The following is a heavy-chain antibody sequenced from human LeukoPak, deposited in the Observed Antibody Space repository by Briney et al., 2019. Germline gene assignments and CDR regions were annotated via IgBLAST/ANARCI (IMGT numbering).Heavy chain of an antibody. D-gene: IGHD4-23*01. CDR1: GFTFSSYA. V-gene: IGHV3-23*01. J-gene: IGHJ3*02. Sequence: PGGSLRLSCAASGFTFSSYAMSWVRQAPGKGLEWVSSISGSGSSTYSADSVKGRFTIPRDKSKNTLYLQMKSLRAEDTALYSCAKDYGGNSDAFDIWGQGTVVTVSS. CDR3: AKDYGGNSDAFDI. CDR2: ISGSGSST.